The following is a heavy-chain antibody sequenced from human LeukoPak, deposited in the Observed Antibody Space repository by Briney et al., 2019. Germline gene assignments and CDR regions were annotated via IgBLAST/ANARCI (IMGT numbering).Heavy chain of an antibody. CDR1: GGSISSSSYY. CDR3: ASVLLGPDAFDI. V-gene: IGHV4-39*01. CDR2: TYYSGST. J-gene: IGHJ3*02. D-gene: IGHD2-8*02. Sequence: SETLSLTCTVSGGSISSSSYYWGWIRQPPGKGLEWIGSTYYSGSTYYNPSLKSRVTISVDTSKNQFSLKLSSVTAADTAVYYCASVLLGPDAFDIWGQGTMVTVSS.